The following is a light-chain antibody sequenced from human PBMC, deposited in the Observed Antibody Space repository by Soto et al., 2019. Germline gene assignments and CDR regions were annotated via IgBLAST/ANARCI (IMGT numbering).Light chain of an antibody. CDR2: TAS. CDR1: QAIGRW. V-gene: IGKV1-12*01. CDR3: QQGDSFPLT. Sequence: DIQMTQSPSSVSASVGDRVTITCRASQAIGRWLAWFQQKPGEAPSLLIYTASTLHTGISSRFSGSGSGTDFTLTITSLQPEDFATYYCQQGDSFPLTFGGGTKVEIK. J-gene: IGKJ4*01.